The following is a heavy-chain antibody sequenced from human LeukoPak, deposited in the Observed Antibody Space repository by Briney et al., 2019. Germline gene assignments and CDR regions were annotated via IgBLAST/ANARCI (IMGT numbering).Heavy chain of an antibody. J-gene: IGHJ6*02. CDR3: ARELANYYYGMDV. CDR2: INHSGST. D-gene: IGHD1-26*01. CDR1: GVSFSGYY. Sequence: SETLSLTCAVYGVSFSGYYWSWIRQPPGKGLEWIGEINHSGSTNYNPSLKSRVTISVDTSKNQFSLKLSSVTAADTAVYYCARELANYYYGMDVWGQGTTVTVSS. V-gene: IGHV4-34*01.